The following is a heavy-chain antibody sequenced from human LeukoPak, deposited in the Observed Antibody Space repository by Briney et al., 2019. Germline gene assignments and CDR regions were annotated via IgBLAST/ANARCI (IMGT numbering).Heavy chain of an antibody. V-gene: IGHV3-30*04. CDR1: GFTFSSYA. J-gene: IGHJ4*02. CDR2: ISYDGSNK. Sequence: GGSLRLSCAASGFTFSSYAMTWVRQAPGKGLEWVAVISYDGSNKYYADSVKGRFTISRDNSKDTLYLQMNSLRAGDTAVYYCARRIIFDYWGQGTLVTVSS. CDR3: ARRIIFDY.